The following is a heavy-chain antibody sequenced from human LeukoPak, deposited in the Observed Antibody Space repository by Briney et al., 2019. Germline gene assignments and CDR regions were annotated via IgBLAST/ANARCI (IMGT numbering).Heavy chain of an antibody. Sequence: GGSLRLSCAASGFTFSNAWMSWVRQAPGKGLEWVGRIKSNTDGGTTDYAAPVKGRFTISRDDSKNTLYLQMNSLKTENTAVYYCTTDLQYSSGWLQIDYWGQGTLVPVSS. V-gene: IGHV3-15*01. CDR2: IKSNTDGGTT. D-gene: IGHD6-19*01. J-gene: IGHJ4*02. CDR3: TTDLQYSSGWLQIDY. CDR1: GFTFSNAW.